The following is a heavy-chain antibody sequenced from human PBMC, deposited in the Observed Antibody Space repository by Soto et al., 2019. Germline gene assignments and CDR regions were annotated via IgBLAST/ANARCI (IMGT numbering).Heavy chain of an antibody. CDR1: GGTFSSYA. CDR2: IIPIFGTA. D-gene: IGHD3-10*01. V-gene: IGHV1-69*01. Sequence: QVQLVQSGAEVKKPGSSVKVSCKASGGTFSSYAISWVRQAPGQGLEWMGGIIPIFGTANYAQKFQGRVTITADGSTSTAYMELSSLRSEDTAVYYCSSNPGEGRYYYYYYGMDVWGQGTTVTVSS. CDR3: SSNPGEGRYYYYYYGMDV. J-gene: IGHJ6*02.